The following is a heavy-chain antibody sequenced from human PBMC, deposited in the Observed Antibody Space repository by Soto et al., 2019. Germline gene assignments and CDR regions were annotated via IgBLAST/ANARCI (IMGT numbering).Heavy chain of an antibody. CDR1: GGSMSCSSYY. V-gene: IGHV4-39*01. CDR2: AYFTENM. CDR3: ARGGKRVSMIRGFDF. D-gene: IGHD3-10*01. J-gene: IGHJ4*02. Sequence: QLQMQESRPGLVRPSETLSLTCSVSGGSMSCSSYYWAWIRQSPGKGLEWIGSAYFTENMYYNPSLESRVTISVDRSKSQFSLKVTSVTAADSAVYYCARGGKRVSMIRGFDFWGQGSLVTVSS.